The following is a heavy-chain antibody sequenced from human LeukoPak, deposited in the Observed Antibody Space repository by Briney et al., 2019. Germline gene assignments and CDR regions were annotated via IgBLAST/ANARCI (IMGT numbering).Heavy chain of an antibody. D-gene: IGHD3-22*01. V-gene: IGHV4-59*12. J-gene: IGHJ4*02. CDR1: GGSISSYY. CDR3: ARAVRDYYDSSGYYCFDY. CDR2: IYYSGST. Sequence: SETLSLTCTVSGGSISSYYWSWIRQPPGKGLEWIGYIYYSGSTNYNPSLKSRVTISVDTSKNQFSLKLSSVTAADTAVYYCARAVRDYYDSSGYYCFDYWGQGTLVTVSS.